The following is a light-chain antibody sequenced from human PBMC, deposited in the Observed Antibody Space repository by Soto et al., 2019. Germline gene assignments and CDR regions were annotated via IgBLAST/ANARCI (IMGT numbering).Light chain of an antibody. CDR3: ASYTSSTTVA. CDR1: SSDVGGYNY. V-gene: IGLV2-14*01. J-gene: IGLJ2*01. Sequence: QSALTQPASVSGSPGQSITISCTGTSSDVGGYNYVSWHQQHPGKAPKLMIYDVNNRPSGVSNRFSGSKSGNTASLTISGLQAEDEADYYCASYTSSTTVAFGGGTKLTVL. CDR2: DVN.